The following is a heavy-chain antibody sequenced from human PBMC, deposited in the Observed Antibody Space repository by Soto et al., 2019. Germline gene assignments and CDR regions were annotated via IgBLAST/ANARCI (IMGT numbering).Heavy chain of an antibody. CDR3: ARDDGSGSYSFDY. CDR1: GYTFTSYY. CDR2: INPSGGST. Sequence: ASVKVSCKASGYTFTSYYMHWVRQAPGQGLEWMGIINPSGGSTIYAQKFQGRVTMTRATSTSTVYMELSSLRSEDTAVYFCARDDGSGSYSFDYWGQGTLVTISS. V-gene: IGHV1-46*01. D-gene: IGHD3-10*01. J-gene: IGHJ4*02.